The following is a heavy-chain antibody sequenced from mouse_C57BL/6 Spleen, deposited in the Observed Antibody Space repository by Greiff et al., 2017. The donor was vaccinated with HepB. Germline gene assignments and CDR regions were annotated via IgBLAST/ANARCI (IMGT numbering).Heavy chain of an antibody. CDR3: ARGITTVVATDY. CDR1: GYAFTNYL. J-gene: IGHJ4*01. V-gene: IGHV1-54*01. Sequence: VQLQQSGAELVRPGPSVKVSCKASGYAFTNYLIEWVKQRPGQGLEWIGVINPGSGGTNYNEKFKGSATLTADKSSSTAYMQLSSLTSEDSAVYFCARGITTVVATDYWGQGTSVTVSS. CDR2: INPGSGGT. D-gene: IGHD1-1*01.